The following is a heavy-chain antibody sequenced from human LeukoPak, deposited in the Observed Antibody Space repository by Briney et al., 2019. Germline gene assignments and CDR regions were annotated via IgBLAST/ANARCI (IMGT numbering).Heavy chain of an antibody. Sequence: SETLSLTCAVYGGSFSGYYWSWIRQPPGKGLEWIGEINHSGSTNYNPSLKSRVTISVDASKNQFSLKLSSVTAVDTAVYYCAAQPLTIFGVVIPYWGQGTLVTVSS. CDR1: GGSFSGYY. D-gene: IGHD3-3*01. CDR2: INHSGST. V-gene: IGHV4-34*01. J-gene: IGHJ4*02. CDR3: AAQPLTIFGVVIPY.